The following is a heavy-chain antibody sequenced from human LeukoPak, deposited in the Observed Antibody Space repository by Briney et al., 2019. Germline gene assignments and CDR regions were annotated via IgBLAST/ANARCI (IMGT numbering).Heavy chain of an antibody. V-gene: IGHV3-30*19. CDR1: GFIFTGYG. Sequence: TGGSLRLSCVASGFIFTGYGMHWFGQAPGRGLQWVALISSNGNNERYADSVKGRFSISRDNSKNTMYLRMNSLRAEDTAIYYCTRIKYSTSWSGDYWGQGALVTVSS. J-gene: IGHJ4*02. CDR2: ISSNGNNE. D-gene: IGHD6-13*01. CDR3: TRIKYSTSWSGDY.